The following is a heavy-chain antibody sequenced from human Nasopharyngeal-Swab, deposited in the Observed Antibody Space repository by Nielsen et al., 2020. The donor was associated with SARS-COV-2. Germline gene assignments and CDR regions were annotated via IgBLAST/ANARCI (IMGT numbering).Heavy chain of an antibody. D-gene: IGHD2-21*02. CDR3: ARCGGDCLKTPTLYYFDY. J-gene: IGHJ4*02. CDR2: IYYSGST. V-gene: IGHV4-59*01. Sequence: WIRQPPEKGLEWIGYIYYSGSTNYNPSLKSRVTISVDTSKNQFSLKLSSVTAADTAVYYCARCGGDCLKTPTLYYFDYWGQGTLVTVSS.